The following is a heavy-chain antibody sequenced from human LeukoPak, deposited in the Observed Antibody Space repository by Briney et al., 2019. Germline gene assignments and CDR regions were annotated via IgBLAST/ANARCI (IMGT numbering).Heavy chain of an antibody. CDR2: IYYSGRT. CDR1: EFTVSSNY. D-gene: IGHD5-24*01. V-gene: IGHV4-39*07. Sequence: GSLRLSCAASEFTVSSNYMHWVRQPPGKGLEWIGSIYYSGRTYYNPSLKSRVTISVDTSKNQFSLKLSSVTAADTAVYYCAREGRDGYKFDYWGQGTLVTVSS. CDR3: AREGRDGYKFDY. J-gene: IGHJ4*02.